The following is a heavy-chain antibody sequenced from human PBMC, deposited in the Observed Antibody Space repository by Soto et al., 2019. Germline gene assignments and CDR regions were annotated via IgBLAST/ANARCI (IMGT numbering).Heavy chain of an antibody. Sequence: GGSLRLSCAATGFIFSSYNMNWVRQAPGKGLEWVSKISSSSGTIYYADSVKGRFTISRDSAKNSLFLKMNSLRDEDTAVYYCTRDGLLRPSSLWATPNNYYHMDVWGKGTTVTVSS. CDR3: TRDGLLRPSSLWATPNNYYHMDV. D-gene: IGHD1-26*01. CDR1: GFIFSSYN. CDR2: ISSSSGTI. J-gene: IGHJ6*03. V-gene: IGHV3-48*02.